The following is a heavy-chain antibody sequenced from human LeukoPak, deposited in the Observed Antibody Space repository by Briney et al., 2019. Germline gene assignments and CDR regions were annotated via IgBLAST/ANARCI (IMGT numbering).Heavy chain of an antibody. CDR3: ARVGAGGGNYFRSYSDR. Sequence: PGGSLRLSCAASGFTFSSYWMGWFRQAPGRGLEWVANIKEDGSEKNYVDSVKGRFSISRDNAENSLYLQMNSLRVEDTAMYYCARVGAGGGNYFRSYSDRWGQGTLVTVSS. V-gene: IGHV3-7*01. CDR1: GFTFSSYW. J-gene: IGHJ4*02. CDR2: IKEDGSEK. D-gene: IGHD2/OR15-2a*01.